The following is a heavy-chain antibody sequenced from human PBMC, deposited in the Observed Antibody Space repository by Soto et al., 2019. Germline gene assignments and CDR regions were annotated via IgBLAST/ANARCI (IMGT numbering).Heavy chain of an antibody. CDR3: TSARSSVGAPGGFIEY. Sequence: PGGSLRLSCATSGFTFSSYEMNWVRQAPGKGLEWVSYISSSGSTIYYADSVKGRFSISRDNAKNSLYLQMNSLSADDTGVYYCTSARSSVGAPGGFIEYWGQGNLVTVSS. V-gene: IGHV3-48*03. CDR1: GFTFSSYE. J-gene: IGHJ4*02. CDR2: ISSSGSTI. D-gene: IGHD1-26*01.